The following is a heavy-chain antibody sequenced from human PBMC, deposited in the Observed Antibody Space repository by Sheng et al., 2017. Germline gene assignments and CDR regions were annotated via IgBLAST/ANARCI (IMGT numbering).Heavy chain of an antibody. V-gene: IGHV3-30*04. CDR1: GFSFSSYT. Sequence: QVQLVESGGGVVQSGRSLRLSCAASGFSFSSYTMEWVRQAPGKGLEWVASISYDGSNKYYPDSVKGRFTISRDNSKNTLYLQMNGLRPEDTAVYYCARDPLDYWGQGTLVTVSS. CDR2: ISYDGSNK. CDR3: ARDPLDY. J-gene: IGHJ4*02.